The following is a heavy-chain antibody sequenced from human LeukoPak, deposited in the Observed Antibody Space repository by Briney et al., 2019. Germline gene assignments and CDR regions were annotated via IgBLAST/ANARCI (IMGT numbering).Heavy chain of an antibody. Sequence: WISAYNGNTNYAQKLQGRVTMTTDTSTSTAYMELRSLRSDDTAVYYCARDPGIVGTHAFDIWGQGTMVTVSS. V-gene: IGHV1-18*01. CDR2: ISAYNGNT. D-gene: IGHD1-26*01. J-gene: IGHJ3*02. CDR3: ARDPGIVGTHAFDI.